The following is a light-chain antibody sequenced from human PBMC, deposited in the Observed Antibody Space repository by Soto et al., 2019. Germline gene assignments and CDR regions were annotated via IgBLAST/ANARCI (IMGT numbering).Light chain of an antibody. V-gene: IGKV3-15*01. Sequence: EIVMTHSPATLSVSPWERATLSCRASQSVSSDLAWYQQKPGQAPRLLIYGASTRATGIPARFSGSGSGTEFTLTISSLQSEDFAVYYCQQYNNWPWTFGQGTKV. CDR1: QSVSSD. J-gene: IGKJ1*01. CDR2: GAS. CDR3: QQYNNWPWT.